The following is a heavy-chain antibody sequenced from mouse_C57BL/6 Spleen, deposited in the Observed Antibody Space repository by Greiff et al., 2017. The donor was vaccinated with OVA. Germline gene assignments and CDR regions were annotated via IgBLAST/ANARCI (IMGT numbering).Heavy chain of an antibody. CDR2: ISSGGDYI. CDR3: TSAYGKGFYYFDY. CDR1: GFTFSSYA. Sequence: EVKLVESGEGLVKPGGSLKLSCAASGFTFSSYAMSWVRQTPEKRLEWVAYISSGGDYIYYADTVKGRFTISRDNARNTLYLQMSSLKSEDTAMYYCTSAYGKGFYYFDYWGQGTTLTVSS. V-gene: IGHV5-9-1*02. J-gene: IGHJ2*01. D-gene: IGHD2-10*02.